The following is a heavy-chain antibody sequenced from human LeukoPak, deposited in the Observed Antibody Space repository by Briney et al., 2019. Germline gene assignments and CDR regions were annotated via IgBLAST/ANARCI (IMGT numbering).Heavy chain of an antibody. CDR2: INHSGST. Sequence: SSETLSLTCAVYGGSFSGYYWSWIRQPPGKGLEWIGEINHSGSTNYNPSLKSRVTISVDTSKNQFSLKLSSVTAADTAVYYCARNDFWSGFDYWGQGTLVTVSS. CDR1: GGSFSGYY. D-gene: IGHD3-3*01. CDR3: ARNDFWSGFDY. V-gene: IGHV4-34*01. J-gene: IGHJ4*02.